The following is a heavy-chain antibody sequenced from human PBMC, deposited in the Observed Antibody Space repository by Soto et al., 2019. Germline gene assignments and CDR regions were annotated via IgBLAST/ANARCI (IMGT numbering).Heavy chain of an antibody. CDR3: ARRGVYSSSSNYYYGMDV. CDR2: INPNSGGT. V-gene: IGHV1-2*02. Sequence: SVKVSCKASGYTFTGYYMHWVRQAPGQGLEWMGWINPNSGGTNYAQKFQGRVTMTRDTSISTAYMELSRLRSDDTAVYYCARRGVYSSSSNYYYGMDVWGQGITVSVS. CDR1: GYTFTGYY. J-gene: IGHJ6*02. D-gene: IGHD6-6*01.